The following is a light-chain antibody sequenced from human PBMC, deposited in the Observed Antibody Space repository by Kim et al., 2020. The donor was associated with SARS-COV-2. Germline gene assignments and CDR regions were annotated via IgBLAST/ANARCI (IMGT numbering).Light chain of an antibody. CDR1: QSVSSSY. J-gene: IGKJ4*01. CDR3: QQYGSSPLT. V-gene: IGKV3-20*01. CDR2: GAS. Sequence: SPGERATLSCSASQSVSSSYLAWYQQKPGQAPRLLIYGASSRATGIPDRFSGSGSETDFTLTISRLEPEDFAVYYCQQYGSSPLTFGGGTKVDIK.